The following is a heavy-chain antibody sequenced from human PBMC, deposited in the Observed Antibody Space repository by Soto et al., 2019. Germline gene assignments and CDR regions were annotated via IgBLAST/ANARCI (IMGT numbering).Heavy chain of an antibody. CDR3: ARIPVDTYMIYWFDP. CDR1: GGSVSSGDYY. Sequence: QVRLQESGPGLVKPSETMSLTCTVSGGSVSSGDYYWSWIRQPPGKVLEWVGYVYYGESNNYNPSLKTRVTISADTSNNKFFLRLRSVTAADTAVYYCARIPVDTYMIYWFDPWGQRTLVTVSS. V-gene: IGHV4-61*08. CDR2: VYYGESN. J-gene: IGHJ5*02. D-gene: IGHD5-18*01.